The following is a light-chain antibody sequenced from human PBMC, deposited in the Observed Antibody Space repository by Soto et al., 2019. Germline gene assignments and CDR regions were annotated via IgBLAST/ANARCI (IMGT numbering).Light chain of an antibody. CDR1: QSVSSN. J-gene: IGKJ1*01. CDR2: GAS. Sequence: EAVLTQSPATLSVFPGERATLSCRASQSVSSNLAWYQQKPGQAPRLLIYGASTRATGIPARFSGSGSGTEFTLNISSLQSEDFAVYYCQQYNNWPPWTLGQGTKVDIK. CDR3: QQYNNWPPWT. V-gene: IGKV3-15*01.